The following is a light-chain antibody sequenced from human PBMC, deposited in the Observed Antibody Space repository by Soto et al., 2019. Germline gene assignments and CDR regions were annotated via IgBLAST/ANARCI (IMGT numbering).Light chain of an antibody. CDR2: AAS. Sequence: DIQMTQYPSSLSASVGDRVTITCRASQSISCYLNWYQQKPGKAPKLLIYAASSLQSGVPSRFTGSGSGTDFTRTISSLQPEDFAIYYCQQRYSTPGTFGPGTKVDI. CDR3: QQRYSTPGT. CDR1: QSISCY. J-gene: IGKJ3*01. V-gene: IGKV1-39*01.